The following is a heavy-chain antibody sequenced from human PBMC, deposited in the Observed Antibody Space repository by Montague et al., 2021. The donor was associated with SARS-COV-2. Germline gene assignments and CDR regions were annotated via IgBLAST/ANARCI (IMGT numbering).Heavy chain of an antibody. V-gene: IGHV4-59*01. D-gene: IGHD2-15*01. CDR2: MHSTGST. CDR1: GRSINNYF. CDR3: ARAVVGAKTATIES. Sequence: SETLSLTCSVSGRSINNYFWGWIRQSPGKGLEWVGYMHSTGSTAYNPSLKSRVIISVDTSKTQISLKLSSVSAADRALYYCARAVVGAKTATIESWGQGTLVTVSS. J-gene: IGHJ4*02.